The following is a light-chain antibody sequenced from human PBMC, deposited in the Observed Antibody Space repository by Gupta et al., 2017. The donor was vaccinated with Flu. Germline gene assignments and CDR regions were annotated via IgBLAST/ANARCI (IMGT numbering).Light chain of an antibody. V-gene: IGLV3-1*01. CDR1: KLGNKY. CDR2: QDS. J-gene: IGLJ3*02. CDR3: HTWDNSVGV. Sequence: SYELTQPPSVSVSPGQTANIACSGDKLGNKYVCWYRQKPGQSPILVLYQDSERPSGIPERFSGSNSGNTATLTISGTQAMDEADYYCHTWDNSVGVFGGGTKLTVL.